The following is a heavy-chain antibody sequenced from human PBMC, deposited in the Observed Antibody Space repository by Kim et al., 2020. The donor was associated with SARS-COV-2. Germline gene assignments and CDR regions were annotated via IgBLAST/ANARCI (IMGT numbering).Heavy chain of an antibody. CDR2: AYYIGNT. CDR3: ARHQRYSSGWYGAFYYSYMDV. D-gene: IGHD6-19*01. CDR1: GGSLSSSSYY. J-gene: IGHJ6*03. V-gene: IGHV4-39*01. Sequence: SDTLSLTCTVSGGSLSSSSYYWGWIRQPPGKGLEWIGPAYYIGNTYYNPSLKSRVTISVDTSKNQFSLKLGSVTAADTAVYYCARHQRYSSGWYGAFYYSYMDVWGKGTTVTVSS.